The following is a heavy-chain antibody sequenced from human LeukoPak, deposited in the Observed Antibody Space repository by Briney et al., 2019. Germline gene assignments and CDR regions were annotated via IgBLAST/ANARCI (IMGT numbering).Heavy chain of an antibody. CDR1: GFTFSSYW. Sequence: GASLRLSCAASGFTFSSYWMSWVRQAPGKGLEWVANIKQDGSERYYVDSVRGRFTISRDNAKNSLYLQMNSLRAEDTAVYYCAREDVDIASTPLCDYWGQGALVTVSS. D-gene: IGHD5/OR15-5a*01. CDR3: AREDVDIASTPLCDY. J-gene: IGHJ4*02. V-gene: IGHV3-7*05. CDR2: IKQDGSER.